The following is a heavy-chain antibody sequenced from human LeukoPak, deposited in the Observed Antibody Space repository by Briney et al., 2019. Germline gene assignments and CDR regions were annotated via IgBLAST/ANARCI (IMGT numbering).Heavy chain of an antibody. V-gene: IGHV3-23*01. CDR3: AEDPEYYYDSSGYNWFDP. Sequence: GGSLRLSCAASGFTFSSYAMSWVRQAPGKGLEWVSAISGSGGSTYYADSVKGRFTISRDNSKNTLYLQMNSLRAEDTAVYYCAEDPEYYYDSSGYNWFDPWGQGTLVTVSS. CDR2: ISGSGGST. J-gene: IGHJ5*02. D-gene: IGHD3-22*01. CDR1: GFTFSSYA.